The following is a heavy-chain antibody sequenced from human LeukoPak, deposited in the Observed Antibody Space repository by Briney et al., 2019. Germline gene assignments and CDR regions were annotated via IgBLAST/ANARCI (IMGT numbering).Heavy chain of an antibody. CDR2: IYTSGST. D-gene: IGHD6-13*01. CDR3: AREKGSSSWYINWFDP. CDR1: GGSISGYY. V-gene: IGHV4-4*07. Sequence: SETLSLTCTVSGGSISGYYWSWIRQPAGKPLEWIGRIYTSGSTNYNPSLKSRVTMSVDTSKNQFSLKLSSVTAADTAVYYCAREKGSSSWYINWFDPWGQGTLVTVSS. J-gene: IGHJ5*02.